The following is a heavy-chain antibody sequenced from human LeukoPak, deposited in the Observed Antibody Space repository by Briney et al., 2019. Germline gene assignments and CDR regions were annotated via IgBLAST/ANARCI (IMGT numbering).Heavy chain of an antibody. V-gene: IGHV4-4*02. D-gene: IGHD4-17*01. J-gene: IGHJ4*02. CDR1: GGSISSSNW. Sequence: SETLSLTCAVSGGSISSSNWWSWVRQPPGQGLEWIGEIYHSGSTNYNPSLKSRVTISVDKSKNQFSLKLSSVTAADTAVYYCARSRLDYGDYVGVDYWGQGTLVTVSS. CDR2: IYHSGST. CDR3: ARSRLDYGDYVGVDY.